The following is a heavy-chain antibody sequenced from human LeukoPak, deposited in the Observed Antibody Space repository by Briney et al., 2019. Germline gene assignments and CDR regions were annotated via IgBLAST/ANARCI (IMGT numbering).Heavy chain of an antibody. J-gene: IGHJ4*02. CDR1: RFRLRKYR. CDR2: VKSGGSNL. V-gene: IGHV3-74*01. Sequence: GGSLRLFCAASRFRLRKYRKLWVRHATGKGLVWVSRVKSGGSNLSYADSVKGRFTISRDNAENMLYLQMNTLGAEDTAVYYCGRYLVSGSGSLDYWGQGTLVTVSS. CDR3: GRYLVSGSGSLDY. D-gene: IGHD3-10*01.